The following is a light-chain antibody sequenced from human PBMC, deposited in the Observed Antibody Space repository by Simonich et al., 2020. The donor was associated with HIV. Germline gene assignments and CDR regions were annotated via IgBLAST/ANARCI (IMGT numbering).Light chain of an antibody. CDR3: QQYNNWPPFT. J-gene: IGKJ3*01. V-gene: IGKV3-15*01. CDR2: GAS. CDR1: QSVSSN. Sequence: EIVMTQSPATLSVSPGERATLSCRASQSVSSNLAWYQQKPCQAPRLLIYGASTRATGIPARFSCSGSGTEFTLTISSMQSEDFAVYYCQQYNNWPPFTFGPGTKVDIK.